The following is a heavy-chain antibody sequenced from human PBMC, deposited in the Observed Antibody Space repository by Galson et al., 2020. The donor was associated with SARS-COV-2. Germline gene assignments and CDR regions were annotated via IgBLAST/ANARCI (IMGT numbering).Heavy chain of an antibody. J-gene: IGHJ5*01. V-gene: IGHV4-59*01. Sequence: SETMSLTCTVSGGSISTYYWSWIRQPPGTGLEWIGYIFYSGSTHYNPSLKSRVTISVDTPKNQFFLRLSSVTAADTAVYYCAREPSPVAFDSWGQGTLVAVTS. CDR3: AREPSPVAFDS. CDR2: IFYSGST. CDR1: GGSISTYY.